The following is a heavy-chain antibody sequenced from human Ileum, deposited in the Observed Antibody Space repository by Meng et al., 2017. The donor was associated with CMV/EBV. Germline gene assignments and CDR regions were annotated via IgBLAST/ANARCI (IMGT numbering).Heavy chain of an antibody. J-gene: IGHJ1*01. CDR1: GFTFANYA. Sequence: GESLKISCTTSGFTFANYAVTWVRQAPGKGLEWVGLIRGRGYPGTIDYAASVKGRFIISRDDSRSIAYLQLNSLIIKDTAMYYCIRGRDGGSYRLAYWGQGTLVTVSS. CDR3: IRGRDGGSYRLAY. V-gene: IGHV3-49*04. CDR2: IRGRGYPGTI. D-gene: IGHD1-26*01.